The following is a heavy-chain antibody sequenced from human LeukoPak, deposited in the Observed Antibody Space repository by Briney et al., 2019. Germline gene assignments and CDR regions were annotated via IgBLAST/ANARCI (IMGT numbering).Heavy chain of an antibody. V-gene: IGHV4-34*01. CDR1: GGSFSGYY. J-gene: IGHJ4*02. Sequence: SETLSLTCAVYGGSFSGYYWSWIRQPPGKGLEWIGEINHSGSTNYNPSLKSRVTISVDTSKNQFSLKLSSVTAADTAVYYRASSSDYGPDFDYWGQGTLVTVSS. D-gene: IGHD4-17*01. CDR3: ASSSDYGPDFDY. CDR2: INHSGST.